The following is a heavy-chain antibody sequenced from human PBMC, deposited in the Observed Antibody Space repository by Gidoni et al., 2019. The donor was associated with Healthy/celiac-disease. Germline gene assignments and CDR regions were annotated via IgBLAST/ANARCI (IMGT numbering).Heavy chain of an antibody. J-gene: IGHJ4*02. V-gene: IGHV1-69*01. CDR2: IIPIFGTA. CDR3: GSSSGWYPKYPPIY. Sequence: QVQLVQSGAEVKKPGSSVKVSCKASGGTFSSYAISWVRQAPGQGLEWMGGIIPIFGTANYADESTSTAYMELSSLRSEDTAVYYCGSSSGWYPKYPPIYWGQGTLVTVSS. CDR1: GGTFSSYA. D-gene: IGHD6-19*01.